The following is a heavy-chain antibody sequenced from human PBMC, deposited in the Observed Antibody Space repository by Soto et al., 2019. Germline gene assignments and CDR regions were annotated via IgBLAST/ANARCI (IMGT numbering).Heavy chain of an antibody. D-gene: IGHD3-10*01. CDR2: MSDDGSKI. Sequence: QVQLVESGGGVVQPGTSLRLSCAASGFTFSSYGMHWVRQAPGKGLEWVALMSDDGSKIYYVESVRGRFTISRDNSQNTLYLQMSSLRGSDTAVYYCAKDQRVGYGSGNSLDYWGQGTMVTVAS. V-gene: IGHV3-30*18. CDR1: GFTFSSYG. J-gene: IGHJ4*02. CDR3: AKDQRVGYGSGNSLDY.